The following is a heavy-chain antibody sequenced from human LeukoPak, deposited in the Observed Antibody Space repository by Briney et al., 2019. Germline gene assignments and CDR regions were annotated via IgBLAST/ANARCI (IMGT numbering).Heavy chain of an antibody. V-gene: IGHV3-30*04. CDR1: GFTFSRYA. CDR2: ISYDGSNK. Sequence: GGSLRLSCATSGFTFSRYAMHWVRQAPGKGLEWVAVISYDGSNKYYADSVKGRFTISRDNSKNTLYLQMNSLRAEDTAVYYCAREVAGINWFDPWGQGTLVTVSS. CDR3: AREVAGINWFDP. D-gene: IGHD6-19*01. J-gene: IGHJ5*02.